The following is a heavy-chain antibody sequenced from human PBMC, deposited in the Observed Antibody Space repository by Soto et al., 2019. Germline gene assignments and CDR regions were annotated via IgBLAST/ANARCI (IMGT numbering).Heavy chain of an antibody. D-gene: IGHD2-2*01. CDR2: INTDGSQK. CDR3: ERVYRRNTFDV. J-gene: IGHJ3*01. CDR1: GFTFNSYW. V-gene: IGHV3-7*01. Sequence: GGSLRLSCAASGFTFNSYWMTWVRQAPGKGLEWVANINTDGSQKHSVDSVKGRFTFSRDNAKNSLYLQMNSLRVEDTAVYYCERVYRRNTFDVWGQGTMVTVSS.